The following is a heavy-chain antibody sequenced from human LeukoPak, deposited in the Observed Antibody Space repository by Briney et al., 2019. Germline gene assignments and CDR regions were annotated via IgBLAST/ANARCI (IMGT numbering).Heavy chain of an antibody. CDR2: IYTSGST. J-gene: IGHJ4*02. D-gene: IGHD2-15*01. Sequence: SQTLSLTCTVSGGSISSGSYYWSWIRQPAGKGLEWIGRIYTSGSTNYNPSLKSRVTISVDTSKNQFSLKLSSVTAADTAVYYCARDSRGGGPDFDYWGQGVLVTVSS. V-gene: IGHV4-61*02. CDR3: ARDSRGGGPDFDY. CDR1: GGSISSGSYY.